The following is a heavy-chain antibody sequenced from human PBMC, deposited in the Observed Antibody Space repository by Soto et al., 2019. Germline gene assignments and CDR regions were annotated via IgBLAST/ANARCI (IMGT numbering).Heavy chain of an antibody. J-gene: IGHJ3*02. CDR2: IYHSGST. D-gene: IGHD6-6*01. CDR1: GGSISSSNW. CDR3: ARGEAGDSSSSLHDAFDI. V-gene: IGHV4-4*02. Sequence: SETLSLTCAVSGGSISSSNWWSWVRQPPGKGLEWIGEIYHSGSTNYNPSLKSRVTISVDKSKNQFSLKLSSVTAADTAVYYCARGEAGDSSSSLHDAFDIWGQGTMVTVSS.